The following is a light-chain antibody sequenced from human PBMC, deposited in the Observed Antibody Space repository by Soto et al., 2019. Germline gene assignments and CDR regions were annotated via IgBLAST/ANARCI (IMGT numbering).Light chain of an antibody. J-gene: IGKJ1*01. Sequence: DIQMTQSPSSLSASVGDRVTITCRASQNINSYLNWYQQKPGKAPKLLIYAASSLQSGVPSRFSGSGSGTDFTLTISSLQPEDFAIYYCQQSYSTPWTVGQGTKV. CDR3: QQSYSTPWT. CDR1: QNINSY. CDR2: AAS. V-gene: IGKV1-39*01.